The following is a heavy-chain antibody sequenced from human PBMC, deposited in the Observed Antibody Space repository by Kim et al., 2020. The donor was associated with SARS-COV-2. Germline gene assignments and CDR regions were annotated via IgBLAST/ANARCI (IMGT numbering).Heavy chain of an antibody. Sequence: STFYNPSLMSRVTISVDTSKNQFSLKLSSVTAADTAVYYCARGTVAPIYYWGQGTLVTVSS. J-gene: IGHJ4*02. CDR3: ARGTVAPIYY. D-gene: IGHD5-12*01. CDR2: ST. V-gene: IGHV4-39*01.